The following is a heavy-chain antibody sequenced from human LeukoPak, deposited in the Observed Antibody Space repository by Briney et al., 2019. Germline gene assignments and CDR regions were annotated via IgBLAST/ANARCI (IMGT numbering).Heavy chain of an antibody. CDR1: GFTVSSNY. CDR2: IYSGGGT. J-gene: IGHJ4*02. Sequence: PGGSLRLSCAASGFTVSSNYMSWVRQAPGKGLEWVSVIYSGGGTYYADSVKGRFTISRDNSKNTLYLQMNSLRAEDTAVYYCAREAAGSIPPYYFDYWGQGTLVTVSS. V-gene: IGHV3-53*01. D-gene: IGHD6-13*01. CDR3: AREAAGSIPPYYFDY.